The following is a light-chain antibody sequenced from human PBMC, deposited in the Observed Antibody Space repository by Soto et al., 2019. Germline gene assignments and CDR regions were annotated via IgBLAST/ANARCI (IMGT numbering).Light chain of an antibody. V-gene: IGKV3-20*01. J-gene: IGKJ2*01. CDR1: QSVSSSY. Sequence: ELVLTQSPGTLSLSSGERATLSCRASQSVSSSYLAWYQQKPGQAPRLLLYATSSRATGIPDRFSGSGSGTDFTLTIRRLEPEDFVVDYCQQYGSSSFTFGQGTKLEIK. CDR2: ATS. CDR3: QQYGSSSFT.